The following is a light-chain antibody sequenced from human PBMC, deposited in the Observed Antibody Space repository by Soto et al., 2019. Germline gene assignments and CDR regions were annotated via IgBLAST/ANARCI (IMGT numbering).Light chain of an antibody. CDR2: DAS. Sequence: EIVLTQSPATLSLSPGERATLSCRASQSVSSYLAWYQQKPGQAPRLLIYDASIWATGIPARFSGSGSGTDFTLTISSLEPEDFAVYYCQQRSNWPPSLTFGGGTKVEIK. J-gene: IGKJ4*01. CDR3: QQRSNWPPSLT. V-gene: IGKV3-11*01. CDR1: QSVSSY.